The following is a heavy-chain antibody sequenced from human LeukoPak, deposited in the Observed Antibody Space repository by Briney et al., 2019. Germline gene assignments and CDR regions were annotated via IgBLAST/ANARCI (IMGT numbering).Heavy chain of an antibody. CDR3: ARDWSSVYPRSYYYYMDV. CDR1: GFTFSSYW. CDR2: IKKDGSEK. Sequence: GGSLRLSCAASGFTFSSYWMSWVRQAPGKGLEWVANIKKDGSEKYYVDSVKGRFTISRDNAKTSLYLQMNSLRAEDTAVYYCARDWSSVYPRSYYYYMDVWGKGTTVTVSS. V-gene: IGHV3-7*01. J-gene: IGHJ6*03. D-gene: IGHD2-8*01.